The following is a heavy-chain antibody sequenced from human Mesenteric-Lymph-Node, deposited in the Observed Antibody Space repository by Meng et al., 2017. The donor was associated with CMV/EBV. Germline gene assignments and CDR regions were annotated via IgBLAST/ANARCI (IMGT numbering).Heavy chain of an antibody. Sequence: SGYTFTSYAMHWVRQAPGQGLEWLGWINTNSGNPTYAQGFTGRFVFSLDTSVSTAYLQISSLKAEDTAVYYCARGRSTLWFGEPTLVYWGQGTLVTVSS. J-gene: IGHJ4*02. CDR2: INTNSGNP. V-gene: IGHV7-4-1*02. CDR1: GYTFTSYA. D-gene: IGHD3-10*01. CDR3: ARGRSTLWFGEPTLVY.